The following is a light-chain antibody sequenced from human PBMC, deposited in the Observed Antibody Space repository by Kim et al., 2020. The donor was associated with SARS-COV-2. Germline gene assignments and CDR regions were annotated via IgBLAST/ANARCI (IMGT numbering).Light chain of an antibody. J-gene: IGLJ3*02. CDR3: NSLYSSGNHLV. CDR1: SLRSYY. V-gene: IGLV3-19*01. CDR2: GKN. Sequence: SSELTQDPAVSVALGQTVRITCQGDSLRSYYASWYQQKPGQAPVLVIYGKNNRPSGIPDRFSGSSSGNTASLTITGAQPEDEAHYYCNSLYSSGNHLVFG.